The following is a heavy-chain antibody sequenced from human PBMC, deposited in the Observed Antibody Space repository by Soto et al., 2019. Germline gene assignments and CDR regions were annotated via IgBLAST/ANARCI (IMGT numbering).Heavy chain of an antibody. J-gene: IGHJ6*02. CDR2: ISYDRSTK. CDR1: GFTFSSYG. D-gene: IGHD2-15*01. Sequence: GGSLRLSCAASGFTFSSYGMHWVRQAPGKGLEWVAVISYDRSTKYYADSVKGRFTISRDNSKKTLYLQMSSLRAEDTAVYSCAKSHCSGGSYCYYSYGMDVWGQGTTVTVSS. CDR3: AKSHCSGGSYCYYSYGMDV. V-gene: IGHV3-30*18.